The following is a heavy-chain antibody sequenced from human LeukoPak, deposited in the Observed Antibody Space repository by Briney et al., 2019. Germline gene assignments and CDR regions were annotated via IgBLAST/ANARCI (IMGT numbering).Heavy chain of an antibody. CDR1: GGSISSYY. D-gene: IGHD3-22*01. J-gene: IGHJ5*02. CDR3: ARMYYYDSSGDSDP. V-gene: IGHV4-59*01. CDR2: IYYSGST. Sequence: SETLSLTCTVSGGSISSYYWSWIRQPPGKGLEWIGYIYYSGSTNYNPSLKSRVTISVDTSKNQFSLELSSVTAADTAVYYCARMYYYDSSGDSDPWGQGTLVTVSS.